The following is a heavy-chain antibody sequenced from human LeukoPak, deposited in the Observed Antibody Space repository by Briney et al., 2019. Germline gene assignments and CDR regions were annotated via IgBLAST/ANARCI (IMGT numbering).Heavy chain of an antibody. CDR3: AGDVAAVNIPGSRLDP. D-gene: IGHD6-13*01. Sequence: SETLSLTSTVSGGSISSDFWSWIRQPPGKGLEWIGYISYSGITNYNPSLKSRVTISVDTSKNQISLRLRSVTAADTAVYFCAGDVAAVNIPGSRLDPWGQGTLVTVSS. J-gene: IGHJ5*02. V-gene: IGHV4-59*08. CDR2: ISYSGIT. CDR1: GGSISSDF.